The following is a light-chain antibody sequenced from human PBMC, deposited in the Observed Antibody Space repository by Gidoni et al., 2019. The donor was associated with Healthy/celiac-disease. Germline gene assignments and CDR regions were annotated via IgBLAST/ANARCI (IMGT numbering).Light chain of an antibody. V-gene: IGKV3-15*01. Sequence: IVLTQSPATLSVSAGERATLPCRASQSVSSNLAWYQQKPGQAPRLLIYGASSRANGIPARFSGSGSGTEFTLTISSLQSEDFAAYYCQQYNNWPPTFGQXTKVEIK. J-gene: IGKJ1*01. CDR3: QQYNNWPPT. CDR1: QSVSSN. CDR2: GAS.